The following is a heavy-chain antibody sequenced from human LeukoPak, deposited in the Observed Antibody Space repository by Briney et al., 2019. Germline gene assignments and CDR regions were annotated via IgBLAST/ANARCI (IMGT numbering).Heavy chain of an antibody. V-gene: IGHV1-18*01. D-gene: IGHD6-19*01. J-gene: IGHJ4*02. CDR3: ARDRDSSGWHVADY. Sequence: GASVKVSCKASGYTFRSYDITWVRQAPGQGLEWMGWISPNNGNTNYAQKFQGRVTMTTDTPTSTAYMEMRNLRSDDTAVYYCARDRDSSGWHVADYWGQGTLVTVSS. CDR2: ISPNNGNT. CDR1: GYTFRSYD.